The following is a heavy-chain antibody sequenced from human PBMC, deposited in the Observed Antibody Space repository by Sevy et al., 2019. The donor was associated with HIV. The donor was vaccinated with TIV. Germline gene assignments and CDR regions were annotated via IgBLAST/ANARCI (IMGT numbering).Heavy chain of an antibody. CDR1: GGSISSYY. CDR3: ARDFEQWLVHNWFDP. D-gene: IGHD6-19*01. Sequence: SETLSLTCTVSGGSISSYYWSWIRQPAGKGLEWIGRIYTSGSTNYNPSLKSRVTMSVDTSKNQFSLKLSSVTAADTAVYYCARDFEQWLVHNWFDPWGQGTLVTVSS. V-gene: IGHV4-4*07. CDR2: IYTSGST. J-gene: IGHJ5*02.